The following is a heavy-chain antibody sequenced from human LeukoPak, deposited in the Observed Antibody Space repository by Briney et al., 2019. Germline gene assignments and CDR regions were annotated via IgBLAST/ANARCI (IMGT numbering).Heavy chain of an antibody. D-gene: IGHD1-26*01. CDR2: ISGGSTV. CDR1: GFRFSGYG. V-gene: IGHV3-48*03. Sequence: GGSLRLSCAASGFRFSGYGMNWVRQAPGKGLEWVSYISGGSTVYYADSVKGRFTISRDNAKNSLYLQMNSLRLDDTAVYYCARENSGTAGDAFDIWGPGTMVTVSS. J-gene: IGHJ3*02. CDR3: ARENSGTAGDAFDI.